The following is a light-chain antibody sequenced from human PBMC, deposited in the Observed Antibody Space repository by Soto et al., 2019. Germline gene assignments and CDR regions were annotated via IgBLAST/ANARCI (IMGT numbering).Light chain of an antibody. CDR1: SSDVGAYNA. V-gene: IGLV2-14*01. CDR3: SSYTSSSTPYV. CDR2: EVS. J-gene: IGLJ1*01. Sequence: SALTQPRSVSGSAGESVTISCTGTSSDVGAYNAVSWFQQHPGKAPQLMIYEVSNRPSGVSNRFSGSKSGNTASLTISGLQAEDEADYYCSSYTSSSTPYVFGTGTKVTVL.